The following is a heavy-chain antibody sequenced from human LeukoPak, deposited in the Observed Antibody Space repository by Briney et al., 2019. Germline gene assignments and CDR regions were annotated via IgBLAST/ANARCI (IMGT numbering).Heavy chain of an antibody. J-gene: IGHJ4*02. Sequence: GESLKISCKGSGYSFASYWIAWVRQMPGKVLEWMGVIYPGTADITYSPSFQGQVTISADKSVSTAYLHWSSLKASDTAIYYCARHLSSITSYPTYWGQGTLVTVSS. D-gene: IGHD2-2*01. CDR1: GYSFASYW. CDR3: ARHLSSITSYPTY. V-gene: IGHV5-51*01. CDR2: IYPGTADI.